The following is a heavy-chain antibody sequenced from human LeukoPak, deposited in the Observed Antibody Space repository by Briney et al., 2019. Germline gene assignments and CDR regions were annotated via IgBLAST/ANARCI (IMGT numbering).Heavy chain of an antibody. D-gene: IGHD4-11*01. J-gene: IGHJ6*02. CDR1: GFTFDDHA. V-gene: IGHV3-9*01. Sequence: GGSLRLSCAASGFTFDDHAMHWVRQVPGKGLEWVSGISWNSGTIAYADSVKGRFTISRDNAKNSLYLQMNSLRAEDTALYYCAKLDSSDYDYIAYGMDVWGQGTTVTVSS. CDR2: ISWNSGTI. CDR3: AKLDSSDYDYIAYGMDV.